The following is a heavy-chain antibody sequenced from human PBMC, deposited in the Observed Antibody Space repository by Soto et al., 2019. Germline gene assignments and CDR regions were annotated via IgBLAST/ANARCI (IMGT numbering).Heavy chain of an antibody. Sequence: EVQLVESGGGLVKPGGSLRLSCAASGFTFSNAWMSWVRQAPGKGLEWVGRIKSKTDGGTTDYAAPVKGRFTISRDDSKNTLYLQMNSLKTENTAVYYCTTVGGTSFYYYYYYMDGWGKGTTVTVSS. CDR3: TTVGGTSFYYYYYYMDG. J-gene: IGHJ6*03. D-gene: IGHD1-1*01. CDR1: GFTFSNAW. V-gene: IGHV3-15*01. CDR2: IKSKTDGGTT.